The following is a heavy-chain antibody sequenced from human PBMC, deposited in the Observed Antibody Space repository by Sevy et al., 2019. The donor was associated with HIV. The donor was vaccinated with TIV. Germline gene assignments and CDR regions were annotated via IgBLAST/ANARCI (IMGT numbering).Heavy chain of an antibody. Sequence: GGSLRLSCAASGFTFSNYAMSWVRQAPGKGLERVSTFSFGCGKINYADSVKGQFTISRDNSKNTLYLQMNSLRAEDTALYYCAREGCSKPHDYWGQGTLVTVSS. D-gene: IGHD2-2*01. J-gene: IGHJ4*02. CDR3: AREGCSKPHDY. CDR2: FSFGCGKI. V-gene: IGHV3-23*01. CDR1: GFTFSNYA.